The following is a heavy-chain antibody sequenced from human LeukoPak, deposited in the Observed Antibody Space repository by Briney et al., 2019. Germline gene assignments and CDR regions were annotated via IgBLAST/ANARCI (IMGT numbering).Heavy chain of an antibody. CDR3: ARSPASDAFDI. CDR2: IYHSGST. Sequence: KPSETLSGTCAVSGYSISSGYYGGWIRQPPGKGLEWMGSIYHSGSTYYNPSLKSRVTISVHTSKNQFSLKLSSVTAADTAVSYCARSPASDAFDIWGQGTMVTVSS. CDR1: GYSISSGYY. J-gene: IGHJ3*02. V-gene: IGHV4-38-2*01. D-gene: IGHD2-2*01.